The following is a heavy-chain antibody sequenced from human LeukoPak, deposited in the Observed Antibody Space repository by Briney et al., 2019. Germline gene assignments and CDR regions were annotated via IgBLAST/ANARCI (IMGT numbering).Heavy chain of an antibody. CDR3: AQEMGGPELTDGFYI. V-gene: IGHV6-1*01. D-gene: IGHD5-24*01. CDR2: TYYRSKWYN. J-gene: IGHJ3*02. Sequence: SQTLSLTCAISGDSVSSNSAAWNWIRQTPSRGLEWLGRTYYRSKWYNDYAVSVKSRITINPDTSKNQFSLQLNSVTPEDTAVYFCAQEMGGPELTDGFYILGQGTMVTVSS. CDR1: GDSVSSNSAA.